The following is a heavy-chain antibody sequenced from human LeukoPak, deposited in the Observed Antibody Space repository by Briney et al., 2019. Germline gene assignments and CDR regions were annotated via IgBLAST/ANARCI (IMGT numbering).Heavy chain of an antibody. Sequence: GGSLRLSCAASGFTFDDYAMHWVRQAPGKGLEWVSGISWNSGSIGYADSVKGRFTISRDNAKNSLYLQMNSLRAEDTAVYYCARRREHGSGSDWLWGQGTLVTVSP. CDR3: ARRREHGSGSDWL. J-gene: IGHJ4*02. D-gene: IGHD3-10*01. CDR1: GFTFDDYA. V-gene: IGHV3-9*01. CDR2: ISWNSGSI.